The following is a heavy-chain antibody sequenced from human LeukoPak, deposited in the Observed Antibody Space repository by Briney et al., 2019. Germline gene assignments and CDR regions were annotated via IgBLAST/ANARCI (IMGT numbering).Heavy chain of an antibody. CDR3: ASSSTSPSYNWFDP. CDR1: GGTFSSYA. Sequence: ASVTVSCKASGGTFSSYAISWVRQAPGQGLEGMGGIIPIFGTANYAQKFQGRVTITTDESTSTAYMELSSLRSEDTAVYYCASSSTSPSYNWFDPWGQGTLVTVSS. D-gene: IGHD2-2*01. J-gene: IGHJ5*02. CDR2: IIPIFGTA. V-gene: IGHV1-69*05.